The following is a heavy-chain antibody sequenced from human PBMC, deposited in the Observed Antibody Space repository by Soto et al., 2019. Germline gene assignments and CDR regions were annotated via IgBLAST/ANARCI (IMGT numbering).Heavy chain of an antibody. V-gene: IGHV1-2*02. D-gene: IGHD2-15*01. CDR1: GYTFTGYY. Sequence: ASVKVSCKASGYTFTGYYMHWVPQAPGQGLEWMGWINPNSGGTNYAQKFQGRVTMTRDTSISTAYMELSRLRSDDTAVYYCARGQDIVVVVAAIVYFDYWGQGTLVTVSS. CDR2: INPNSGGT. J-gene: IGHJ4*02. CDR3: ARGQDIVVVVAAIVYFDY.